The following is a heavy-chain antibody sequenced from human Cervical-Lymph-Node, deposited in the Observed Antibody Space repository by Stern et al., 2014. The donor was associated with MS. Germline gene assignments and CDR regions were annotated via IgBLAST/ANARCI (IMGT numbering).Heavy chain of an antibody. CDR1: GYTFTSYY. Sequence: VQLVESGAEVKKPGASVKVSCKASGYTFTSYYMHWVRQAPGQGLEWMGIINPIGGIASYAQKFQGRVSMTRGTSTSPGYMELSSLRSEDPAVYYCARERGDDYGYNWFDPWGQGTLVTVSS. D-gene: IGHD4-17*01. J-gene: IGHJ5*02. CDR2: INPIGGIA. V-gene: IGHV1-46*01. CDR3: ARERGDDYGYNWFDP.